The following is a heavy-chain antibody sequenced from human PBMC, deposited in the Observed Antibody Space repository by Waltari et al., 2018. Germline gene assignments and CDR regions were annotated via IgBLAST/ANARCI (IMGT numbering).Heavy chain of an antibody. CDR1: GGSISSGGYY. CDR2: IYHSGST. Sequence: QVQLQESGPGLVKPSQTLSLTCTVSGGSISSGGYYWSWIRQHPGKGLEWIGYIYHSGSTYYNPTLNSRVTISLDGSKNQFSLNLRSVTAADTAVYYCARAGTHCSSSSCPDDAFDIWGQGTMVTVSS. V-gene: IGHV4-31*03. CDR3: ARAGTHCSSSSCPDDAFDI. D-gene: IGHD2-2*01. J-gene: IGHJ3*02.